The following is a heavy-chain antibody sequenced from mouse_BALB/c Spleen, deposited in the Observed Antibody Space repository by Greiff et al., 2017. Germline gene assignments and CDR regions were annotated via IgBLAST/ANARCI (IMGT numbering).Heavy chain of an antibody. CDR2: ISYDGSN. J-gene: IGHJ3*01. D-gene: IGHD2-14*01. CDR1: GYSITSGYY. CDR3: ARDEVAYYRYDGFAY. V-gene: IGHV3-6*02. Sequence: EVKLEESGPGLVKPSQSLSLTCSVTGYSITSGYYWNWIRQFPGNKLEWMGYISYDGSNNYNPSLKNRISITRDTSKNQFFLKLNSVTTEDTATYYCARDEVAYYRYDGFAYWGQGTLVTVSA.